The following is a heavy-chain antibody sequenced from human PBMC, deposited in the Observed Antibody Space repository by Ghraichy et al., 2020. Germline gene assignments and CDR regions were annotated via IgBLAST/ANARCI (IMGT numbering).Heavy chain of an antibody. V-gene: IGHV1-69*13. J-gene: IGHJ6*02. CDR3: ARSKNSLYSSSRLDYYYGMDV. D-gene: IGHD6-6*01. CDR1: GGTFSSYA. CDR2: IIPIFGTA. Sequence: SVKVSCKASGGTFSSYAISWVRQAPGQGLEWMGGIIPIFGTANYAQKFQGRVTITADESTSTAYMELSSLRSEDTAVYYCARSKNSLYSSSRLDYYYGMDVWGQGTTVTVSS.